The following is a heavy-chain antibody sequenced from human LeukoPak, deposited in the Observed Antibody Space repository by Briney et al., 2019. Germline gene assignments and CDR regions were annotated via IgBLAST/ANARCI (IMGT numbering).Heavy chain of an antibody. J-gene: IGHJ4*02. CDR1: GGSISSSNW. V-gene: IGHV4-4*02. CDR3: ARTYYYGSGSYYYFDY. Sequence: SETLSLTFAVSGGSISSSNWWSWVRQPPGKGLEWIGEIYHSGSTNYNPSLKSRVTISVDKSKNQFSLKLSSVTAADTAVYYCARTYYYGSGSYYYFDYWGQGTLVTVSS. CDR2: IYHSGST. D-gene: IGHD3-10*01.